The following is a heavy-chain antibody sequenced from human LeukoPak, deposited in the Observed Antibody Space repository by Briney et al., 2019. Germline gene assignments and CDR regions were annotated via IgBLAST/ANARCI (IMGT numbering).Heavy chain of an antibody. J-gene: IGHJ4*02. Sequence: GGSLRLSCAASGFTFSSYGMHWVRQAPGKGLEWVAVISYDGSNKYYADSVKGRFTVSRDNSKNTLYLQMNSLRAEDTAVYYCARSSSSLDYWGQGTLVTVSS. CDR2: ISYDGSNK. CDR1: GFTFSSYG. D-gene: IGHD6-13*01. CDR3: ARSSSSLDY. V-gene: IGHV3-30*03.